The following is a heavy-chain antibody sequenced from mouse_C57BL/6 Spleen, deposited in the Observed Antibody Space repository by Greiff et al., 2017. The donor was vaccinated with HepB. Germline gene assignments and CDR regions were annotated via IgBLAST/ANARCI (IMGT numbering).Heavy chain of an antibody. CDR3: ANYYGSSYLDY. Sequence: EVKLVESGGDLVKPGGSLKLSCAASGFTFSSYGMSWVRQTPDKRLEWVATISSGGSYTYYPDSVKGRFTISRDNAKNTLYLQMSSLKSEDTAMYYCANYYGSSYLDYWGQGTTLTVSS. V-gene: IGHV5-6*02. CDR2: ISSGGSYT. CDR1: GFTFSSYG. D-gene: IGHD1-1*01. J-gene: IGHJ2*01.